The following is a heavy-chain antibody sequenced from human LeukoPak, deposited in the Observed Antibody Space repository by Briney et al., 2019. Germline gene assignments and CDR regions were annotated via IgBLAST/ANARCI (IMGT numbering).Heavy chain of an antibody. Sequence: GGSLRLSCAASGFTFSSYAMSWVRQAPGKGLEWVSAISGSGGSTYYADSVKGRFTISRDNSNNTLYLQMNSLRAEDTAVYYCAKDPRRITMIVVVIPYFDYWGQGTLVTVSS. D-gene: IGHD3-22*01. CDR1: GFTFSSYA. J-gene: IGHJ4*02. CDR3: AKDPRRITMIVVVIPYFDY. V-gene: IGHV3-23*01. CDR2: ISGSGGST.